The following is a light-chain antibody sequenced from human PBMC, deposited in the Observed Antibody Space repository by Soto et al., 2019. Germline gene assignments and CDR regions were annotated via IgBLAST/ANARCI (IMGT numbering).Light chain of an antibody. V-gene: IGKV1-8*01. J-gene: IGKJ3*01. CDR1: QDISNS. CDR3: QQYYSYPPSFT. Sequence: AIRMTQSPSSFSASTGDRVTITCRASQDISNSLAWYQQKPGKAPNLLIYSASTLQSGVPSRFSGSRSGTDFTLTISGLQSEDFATYYCQQYYSYPPSFTFGPGTKVEI. CDR2: SAS.